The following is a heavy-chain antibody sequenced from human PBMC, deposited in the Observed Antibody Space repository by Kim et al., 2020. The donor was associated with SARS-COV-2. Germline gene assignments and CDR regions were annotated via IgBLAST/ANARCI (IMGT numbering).Heavy chain of an antibody. Sequence: GGSLRLSCAASGFTFSSYAMSWVRQAPGKGLEWVSAISGSGGSTYYADSVKGRFTISRDNSKNTLYLQMNSLRAEDTAVYYCAKEPGIAVAGYDWYFDLWGRGTLVTVSS. CDR3: AKEPGIAVAGYDWYFDL. V-gene: IGHV3-23*01. D-gene: IGHD6-19*01. CDR2: ISGSGGST. J-gene: IGHJ2*01. CDR1: GFTFSSYA.